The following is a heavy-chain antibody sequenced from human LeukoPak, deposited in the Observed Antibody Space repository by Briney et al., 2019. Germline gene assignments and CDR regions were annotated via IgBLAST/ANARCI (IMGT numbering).Heavy chain of an antibody. J-gene: IGHJ4*02. CDR3: AKHSPPGPLDY. CDR2: ISYDGSNK. D-gene: IGHD2-21*01. Sequence: GGSLRLSCAASGFTFSSYGMHWVRQAPGEGLEWVAVISYDGSNKYYADSVKGRFTISRDNSKNTLYLQMNSLRAEDTAVYYCAKHSPPGPLDYWGQGTLVTVSS. CDR1: GFTFSSYG. V-gene: IGHV3-30*18.